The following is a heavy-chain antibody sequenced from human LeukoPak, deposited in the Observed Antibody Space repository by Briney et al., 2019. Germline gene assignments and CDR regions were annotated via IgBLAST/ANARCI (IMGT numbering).Heavy chain of an antibody. Sequence: GGSLRLSCAASGFTFNNYAMTWVRQAPGKGLEWVSAISGSGGTTLYADSVKGRFTISRDNSKSTLYLQMNSLRAEDTAVYYCAKDQGIQLWLKYFQHWGQGTLVTVPS. V-gene: IGHV3-23*01. CDR3: AKDQGIQLWLKYFQH. J-gene: IGHJ1*01. CDR1: GFTFNNYA. CDR2: ISGSGGTT. D-gene: IGHD5-18*01.